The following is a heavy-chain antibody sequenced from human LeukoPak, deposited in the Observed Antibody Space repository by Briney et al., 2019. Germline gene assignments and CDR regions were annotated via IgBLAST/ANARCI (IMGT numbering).Heavy chain of an antibody. V-gene: IGHV1-3*01. D-gene: IGHD2-2*01. CDR3: ARDPRPSPTYYFDY. CDR2: INAGNGNT. Sequence: GASVKVSCKASGYTFTSYAMHWVRQAPGQRLEWMGCINAGNGNTEYSQKFQGRVTITRDTSASTAYMGLSSLRSEDTAVYYCARDPRPSPTYYFDYWGQGTLVTVSS. CDR1: GYTFTSYA. J-gene: IGHJ4*02.